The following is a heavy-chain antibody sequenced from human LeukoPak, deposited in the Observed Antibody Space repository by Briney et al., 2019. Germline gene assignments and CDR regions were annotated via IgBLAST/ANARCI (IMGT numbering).Heavy chain of an antibody. Sequence: PSETLSLTCSVSGGYIVTSDHYWGWIRQPPGKGLEWIGSIYYTGSTSTNPFFKSRVTVSVDTSKNQFSLNLTSVTAADTAVYYCARERYYYGGKTWFDPWGQGTLVTVSS. J-gene: IGHJ5*02. CDR2: IYYTGST. CDR1: GGYIVTSDHY. D-gene: IGHD4-23*01. V-gene: IGHV4-39*07. CDR3: ARERYYYGGKTWFDP.